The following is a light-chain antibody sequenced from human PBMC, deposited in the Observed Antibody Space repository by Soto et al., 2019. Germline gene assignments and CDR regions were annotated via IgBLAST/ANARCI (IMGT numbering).Light chain of an antibody. CDR2: AAS. Sequence: NKMTQTPSTLSPSVPYSFTISYHAIHSSTSWLAWYQQKPGKAPKLLIYAASSLQSVVPSRFSGSGSGTDFTLTSSSLQTDDVLTYCCQHYISYSKAFGQGTKVDIK. J-gene: IGKJ1*01. CDR1: HSSTSW. V-gene: IGKV1-5*01. CDR3: QHYISYSKA.